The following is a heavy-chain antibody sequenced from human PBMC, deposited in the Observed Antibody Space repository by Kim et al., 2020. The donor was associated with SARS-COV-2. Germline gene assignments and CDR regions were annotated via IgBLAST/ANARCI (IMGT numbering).Heavy chain of an antibody. Sequence: ANSAQKFQGRVTITADKSTSTAYMELSSLRSEDTAVYYCARGPYGGKIAYWGQGPLVTVSS. CDR2: A. D-gene: IGHD4-17*01. V-gene: IGHV1-69*04. CDR3: ARGPYGGKIAY. J-gene: IGHJ4*02.